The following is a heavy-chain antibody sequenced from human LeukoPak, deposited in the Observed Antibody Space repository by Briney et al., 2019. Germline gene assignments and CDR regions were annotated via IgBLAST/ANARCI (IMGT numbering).Heavy chain of an antibody. V-gene: IGHV3-48*01. J-gene: IGHJ4*02. CDR2: ISASRTAI. CDR3: AKDSQTYYFDY. CDR1: GFTFSTYS. Sequence: GGSLRLSCAASGFTFSTYSMDWVRQAPGKGLEWVSYISASRTAIYYADSVKGRFTISRDNSKNTLYLQMNSLRAEDTAVYYCAKDSQTYYFDYWGQGTLVTVSS.